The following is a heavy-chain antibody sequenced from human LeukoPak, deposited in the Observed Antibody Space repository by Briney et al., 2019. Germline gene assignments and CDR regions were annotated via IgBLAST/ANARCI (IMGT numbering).Heavy chain of an antibody. CDR1: GFNFNTET. CDR2: SDSSSNSK. J-gene: IGHJ4*02. V-gene: IGHV3-21*01. CDR3: LRGDRRDF. Sequence: GRSLRLSCAASGFNFNTETMNWARQAPGKGLEWLSSSDSSSNSKYYALSVRGRFTISRDNAKKSLYLQMNSVTAEDTAVYFCLRGDRRDFWGQGTLLVVSS. D-gene: IGHD2-21*02.